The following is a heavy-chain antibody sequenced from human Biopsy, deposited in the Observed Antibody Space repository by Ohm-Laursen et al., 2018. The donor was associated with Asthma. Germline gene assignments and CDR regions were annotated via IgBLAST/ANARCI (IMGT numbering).Heavy chain of an antibody. CDR1: GGSFSGYY. J-gene: IGHJ6*02. CDR3: ARSAKTIFGVVMGSYYYGMDV. V-gene: IGHV4-34*01. CDR2: INHSGST. Sequence: LSLTCAVYGGSFSGYYWSWIRQPPGKGLEWIGEINHSGSTNYNPSLKSRVTISVDTSKNQFSLKLSSVTAADTAVYYCARSAKTIFGVVMGSYYYGMDVWGQGTTVTVSS. D-gene: IGHD3-3*01.